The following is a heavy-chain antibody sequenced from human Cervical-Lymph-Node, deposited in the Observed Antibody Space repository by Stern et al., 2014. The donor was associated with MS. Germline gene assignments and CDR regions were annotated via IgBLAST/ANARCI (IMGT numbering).Heavy chain of an antibody. D-gene: IGHD3-3*01. CDR1: GLTLSGSG. CDR2: ISSDGANK. Sequence: VQLVESGGGVVQPGRSLRLSCVASGLTLSGSGMHWVRQAPGKGLEWVAVISSDGANKYYAASVKGRFTIARDNSKSTLYLQMDSLRTEDTALYYCAKDPRGIFGVVIPYFDFWGQGTQVTVSP. J-gene: IGHJ4*02. V-gene: IGHV3-30*18. CDR3: AKDPRGIFGVVIPYFDF.